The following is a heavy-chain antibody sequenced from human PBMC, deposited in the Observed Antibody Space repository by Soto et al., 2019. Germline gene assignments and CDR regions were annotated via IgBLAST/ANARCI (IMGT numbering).Heavy chain of an antibody. Sequence: ASVKVSCKTSEGTLNDYSITWVRQAPGQGLEWMGQSIPTFGRANYAQKFQGRVTMTRDNSITTACMELSSLRSEDTAVYFCVRAPLDYYSADYFDNWGQGTLVTVSS. V-gene: IGHV1-69*05. CDR2: SIPTFGRA. D-gene: IGHD2-21*01. J-gene: IGHJ4*02. CDR3: VRAPLDYYSADYFDN. CDR1: EGTLNDYS.